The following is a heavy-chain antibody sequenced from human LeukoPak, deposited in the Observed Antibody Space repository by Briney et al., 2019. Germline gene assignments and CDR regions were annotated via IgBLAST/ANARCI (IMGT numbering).Heavy chain of an antibody. Sequence: GFSLRLSCAASGFTFGNYWMHWVRQAPGKGLVWVSRIKGDGSHTIYADSVKGRFTIPRDNAKNTLYLQMKSLRAEDTAVYSCVRDWDHFDFDSWGQGTLVTVSS. V-gene: IGHV3-74*01. CDR1: GFTFGNYW. CDR3: VRDWDHFDFDS. CDR2: IKGDGSHT. J-gene: IGHJ5*01. D-gene: IGHD3-9*01.